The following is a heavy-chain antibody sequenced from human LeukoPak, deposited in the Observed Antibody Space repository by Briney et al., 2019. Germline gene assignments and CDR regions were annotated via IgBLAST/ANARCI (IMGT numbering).Heavy chain of an antibody. Sequence: SETLSLTCAVYGGSFSGYYWSWIRQPPGKGLEWIGEINHSGSTNYNPSLKSRVTISVDTSKNQFSLKLSSVTAADTAVYYCARGVISYGSGTSGFDYWGQGTLVTVSS. J-gene: IGHJ4*02. CDR3: ARGVISYGSGTSGFDY. D-gene: IGHD3-10*01. V-gene: IGHV4-34*01. CDR1: GGSFSGYY. CDR2: INHSGST.